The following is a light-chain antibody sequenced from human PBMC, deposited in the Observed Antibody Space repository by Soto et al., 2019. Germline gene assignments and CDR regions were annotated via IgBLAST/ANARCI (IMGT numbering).Light chain of an antibody. CDR2: KAS. Sequence: DINMTQSPSTLSVSGGDVVSMSVLASQTISSWLAWYQQKPGKAPKLLIYKASTLKSGVPSRFSGSGSGTEFTLTISSLQPDDFATYYCQHYNSYSEAFGQGTKVDI. J-gene: IGKJ1*01. CDR1: QTISSW. V-gene: IGKV1-5*03. CDR3: QHYNSYSEA.